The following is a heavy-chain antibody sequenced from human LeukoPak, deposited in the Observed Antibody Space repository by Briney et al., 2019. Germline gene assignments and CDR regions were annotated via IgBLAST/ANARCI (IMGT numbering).Heavy chain of an antibody. J-gene: IGHJ4*02. V-gene: IGHV3-21*01. CDR2: ISSSSSYI. CDR3: ARLRTNYDFWSGYSVY. D-gene: IGHD3-3*01. CDR1: GFAFSSYS. Sequence: GGSLRLSCAASGFAFSSYSMNWVRQAPGKGLEWVSSISSSSSYIYHADSVKGRFTISRDNAKNSLYLQMTSLRAEDTAVYYCARLRTNYDFWSGYSVYWGQGTLVTVSS.